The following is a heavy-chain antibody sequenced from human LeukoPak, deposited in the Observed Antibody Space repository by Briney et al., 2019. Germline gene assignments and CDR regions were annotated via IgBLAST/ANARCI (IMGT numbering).Heavy chain of an antibody. V-gene: IGHV4-34*01. Sequence: SETLSLTCAVYGGSFSGYYWSWIRQPPGKGLEWIGEINHSGSTNYNPSLKSRVTISVDTSKNQFSLKLSSVTAADTAVYYCARILMTYYYGSGSRGGSDYWGQGTLVTVSS. CDR1: GGSFSGYY. CDR2: INHSGST. J-gene: IGHJ4*02. D-gene: IGHD3-10*01. CDR3: ARILMTYYYGSGSRGGSDY.